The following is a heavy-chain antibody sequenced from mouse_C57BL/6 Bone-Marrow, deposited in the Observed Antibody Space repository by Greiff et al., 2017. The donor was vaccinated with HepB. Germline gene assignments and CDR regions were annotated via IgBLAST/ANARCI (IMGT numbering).Heavy chain of an antibody. CDR2: INPNNGGT. J-gene: IGHJ4*01. CDR3: ARYEIPSIRGYYYAMDY. Sequence: EVQLQQSGPELVKPGASVKMSCKASGYTFTDYNMHWVKQSHGKSLEWIGYINPNNGGTSYNQKFKGKATLTVNKSSSTAYMELRSLTSEDSAVYYCARYEIPSIRGYYYAMDYWGQGTSVTVSS. D-gene: IGHD2-12*01. CDR1: GYTFTDYN. V-gene: IGHV1-22*01.